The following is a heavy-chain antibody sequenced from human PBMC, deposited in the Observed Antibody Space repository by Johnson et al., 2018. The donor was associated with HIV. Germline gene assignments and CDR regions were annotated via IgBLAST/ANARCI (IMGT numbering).Heavy chain of an antibody. Sequence: QMQLVESGGGVVQPGRSLRLSCAASGFTFSSYGMHWVRQAPGKGLEWVSVIFSVGDVYYADSVKGRFTISRDNSKNMVYLQMNSLRPEDTAVYYCARDGRDLVTRGSFDVWGQGTMVSVSS. CDR3: ARDGRDLVTRGSFDV. V-gene: IGHV3-NL1*01. CDR1: GFTFSSYG. CDR2: IFSVGDV. D-gene: IGHD3-9*01. J-gene: IGHJ3*01.